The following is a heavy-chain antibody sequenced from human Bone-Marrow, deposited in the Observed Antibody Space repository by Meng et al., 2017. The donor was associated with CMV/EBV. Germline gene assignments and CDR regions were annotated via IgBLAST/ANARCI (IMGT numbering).Heavy chain of an antibody. CDR2: ISSSGSTI. J-gene: IGHJ4*02. CDR1: GGSFSGYY. V-gene: IGHV3-11*01. CDR3: ARSFVVVPAALDY. Sequence: LSLTCAVYGGSFSGYYWSWIRQPPGKGLEWVSYISSSGSTIYYADSVKGRFTISRDNAKNSLYLQMNSLRAEDTAVYYCARSFVVVPAALDYWGQGTLVTVSS. D-gene: IGHD2-2*01.